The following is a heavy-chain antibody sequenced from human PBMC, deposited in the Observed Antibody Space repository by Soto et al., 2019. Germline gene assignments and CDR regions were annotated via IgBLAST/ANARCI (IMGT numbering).Heavy chain of an antibody. D-gene: IGHD6-13*01. V-gene: IGHV3-43*01. CDR2: INWDGRIA. CDR1: GFIFDDFT. J-gene: IGHJ4*01. Sequence: PGGSLRLSCAASGFIFDDFTMHWVRLVPGKGLQWVSYINWDGRIAMYADSVKGRFTISRDNTNNHLYLQMNSLRSDGTALYYCAKDEGAAIESPRDWGHGTLVTVSS. CDR3: AKDEGAAIESPRD.